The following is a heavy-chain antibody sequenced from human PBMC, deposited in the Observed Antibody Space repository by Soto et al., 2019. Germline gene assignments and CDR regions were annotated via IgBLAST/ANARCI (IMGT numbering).Heavy chain of an antibody. CDR3: ERHQRWFGELFYYYGMDV. CDR1: GYSFTSYW. CDR2: IYPGDSDT. J-gene: IGHJ6*02. V-gene: IGHV5-51*01. Sequence: GESLKISCKGSGYSFTSYWIGWVRQMPGKGLEWMGIIYPGDSDTRYSPSFQGQVTISADKSISTAYLQWSSLKASDTAMYYCERHQRWFGELFYYYGMDVWGQGTTVTVSS. D-gene: IGHD3-10*01.